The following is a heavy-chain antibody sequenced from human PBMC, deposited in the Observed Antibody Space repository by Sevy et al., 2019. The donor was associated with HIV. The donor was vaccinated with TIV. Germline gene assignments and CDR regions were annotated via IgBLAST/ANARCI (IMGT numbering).Heavy chain of an antibody. J-gene: IGHJ4*02. CDR3: AREGSGYEY. V-gene: IGHV3-23*01. CDR2: ISASGGSI. CDR1: GFIFNSYP. Sequence: GGSLRLSCAASGFIFNSYPISWVRQAPGKGLEWVSSISASGGSIYYADSVKGRFTISRDNSKKTVDLQMNSLRAGDTAVYYCAREGSGYEYWGQGTLVTVSP. D-gene: IGHD5-12*01.